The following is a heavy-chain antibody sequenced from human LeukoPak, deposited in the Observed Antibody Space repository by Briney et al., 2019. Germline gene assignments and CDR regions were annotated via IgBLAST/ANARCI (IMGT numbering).Heavy chain of an antibody. Sequence: SETLSLTCAVYGGSFSGYYWSWIRQPPGKGLEWIGEINHSGSTNYNPSLKSRVTISVDTSKNQFSLKLSSVTAADTAVYYCARSRSYYDFWSGYGWFDPWGQGTLVTVSS. CDR2: INHSGST. CDR3: ARSRSYYDFWSGYGWFDP. V-gene: IGHV4-34*01. D-gene: IGHD3-3*01. J-gene: IGHJ5*02. CDR1: GGSFSGYY.